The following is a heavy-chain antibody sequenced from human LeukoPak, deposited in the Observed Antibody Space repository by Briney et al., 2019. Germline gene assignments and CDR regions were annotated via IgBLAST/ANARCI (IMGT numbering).Heavy chain of an antibody. CDR1: GFTFSSYA. CDR2: ISYDGSNK. J-gene: IGHJ4*02. D-gene: IGHD4-17*01. Sequence: GGSLRLSCAASGFTFSSYAMHWVRQAPGKGLEWVAVISYDGSNKYYADSVKGRFTISRDNSKNTLYLQMNSLRAEDTAVYYCAREDGDYVFDYWGQGTLVTVSS. V-gene: IGHV3-30-3*01. CDR3: AREDGDYVFDY.